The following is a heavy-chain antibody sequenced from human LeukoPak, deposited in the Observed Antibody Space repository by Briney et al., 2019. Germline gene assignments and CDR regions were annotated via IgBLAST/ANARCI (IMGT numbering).Heavy chain of an antibody. CDR2: IYYSGST. D-gene: IGHD2-2*01. J-gene: IGHJ4*02. V-gene: IGHV4-39*01. CDR1: GGPISSYY. CDR3: ARHDLVVVPAAD. Sequence: PSETLSLTCTVSGGPISSYYWGWIRQPPGKGLEWIGSIYYSGSTYYNPSLKSRVTISVDTSKNQFSLKLSSVTAADTAVYYCARHDLVVVPAADWGQGTLVTVSS.